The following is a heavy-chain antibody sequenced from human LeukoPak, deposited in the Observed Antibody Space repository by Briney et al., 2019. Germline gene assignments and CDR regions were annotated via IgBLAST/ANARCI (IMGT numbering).Heavy chain of an antibody. CDR1: GFTFNDYT. Sequence: PGGSLRLSCAASGFTFNDYTMHWVRQAPGKGLEWVSLISWDGGSTYYADSVKGRFTISRDNSKNSLYLRMNSLRNEDTALYYCAKGGSSSGYYYYYMDVWGKGTTVTVSS. V-gene: IGHV3-43*01. CDR3: AKGGSSSGYYYYYMDV. J-gene: IGHJ6*03. D-gene: IGHD6-6*01. CDR2: ISWDGGST.